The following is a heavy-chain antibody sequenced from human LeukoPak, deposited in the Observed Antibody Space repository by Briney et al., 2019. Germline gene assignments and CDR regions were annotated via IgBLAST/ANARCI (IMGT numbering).Heavy chain of an antibody. Sequence: GGSLRLSCAASGFTFSSYSMNWVRQAPGKGLEWVSYISSSSSTKYYADSVKGRFTISRDNAKNSLYLQMNSLRAEDTAVYYCARDKPRITMVRGVINPIDYWGQGTLVTVSS. CDR2: ISSSSSTK. J-gene: IGHJ4*02. CDR3: ARDKPRITMVRGVINPIDY. CDR1: GFTFSSYS. D-gene: IGHD3-10*01. V-gene: IGHV3-48*01.